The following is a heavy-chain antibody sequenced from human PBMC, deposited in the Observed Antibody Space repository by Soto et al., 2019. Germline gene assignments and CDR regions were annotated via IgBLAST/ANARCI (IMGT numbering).Heavy chain of an antibody. CDR2: INAGNGNT. V-gene: IGHV1-3*01. J-gene: IGHJ4*02. CDR3: ARPPYYYDSSGYDY. D-gene: IGHD3-22*01. CDR1: GYTFTNYA. Sequence: GASVKVSCKASGYTFTNYALHWVRQAPGQSLEWMGWINAGNGNTKYSQKFQGRVTITTDTSASTAYMELSSLRSEDTAVYYCARPPYYYDSSGYDYWGQGTLVTVSS.